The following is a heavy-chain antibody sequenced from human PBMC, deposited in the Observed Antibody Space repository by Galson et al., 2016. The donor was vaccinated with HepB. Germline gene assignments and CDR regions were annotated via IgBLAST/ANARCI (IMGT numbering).Heavy chain of an antibody. D-gene: IGHD6-13*01. Sequence: SLRLSCAASGFTFRTYGMHWVRQAPGKGLEWVAVIAGNGRGQYYADSVRGRFTISRDNSKNTVDLQMSSLRPDDTAVYYCANEDFCSRTGWPAGDWGQGSLVTVSS. CDR1: GFTFRTYG. CDR2: IAGNGRGQ. V-gene: IGHV3-30*18. CDR3: ANEDFCSRTGWPAGD. J-gene: IGHJ4*02.